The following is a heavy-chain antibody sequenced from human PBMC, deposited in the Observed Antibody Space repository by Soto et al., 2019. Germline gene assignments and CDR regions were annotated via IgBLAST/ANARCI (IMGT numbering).Heavy chain of an antibody. D-gene: IGHD3-3*01. CDR1: GFTFTSYA. CDR2: ISGSGGDT. CDR3: AKHDFWTLYNTGLDS. V-gene: IGHV3-23*01. Sequence: EVQLLESGGGLVQPGGSLRLSCSASGFTFTSYAMSWVRQAPGKGLEWVSGISGSGGDTKSADSVKGRFTISRDNFKNMLYLQMKRLRAEDTAVYYCAKHDFWTLYNTGLDSWGQGTLVSVSS. J-gene: IGHJ4*02.